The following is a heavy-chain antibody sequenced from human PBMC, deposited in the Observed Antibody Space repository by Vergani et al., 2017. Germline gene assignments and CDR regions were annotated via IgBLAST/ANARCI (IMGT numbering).Heavy chain of an antibody. CDR3: ARGLRYFDWLCPWDY. CDR2: IYYSGST. Sequence: QVQLQESGPGLVKPSETLSLTCTVSGGSVSSGSYYWSWIRQPPGKGLEWIGYIYYSGSTYYNPSLKSRVTISVDTSKNQFSLKLSSVTAADTAVYYCARGLRYFDWLCPWDYWGQGTLVTVSS. CDR1: GGSVSSGSYY. J-gene: IGHJ4*02. V-gene: IGHV4-31*03. D-gene: IGHD3-9*01.